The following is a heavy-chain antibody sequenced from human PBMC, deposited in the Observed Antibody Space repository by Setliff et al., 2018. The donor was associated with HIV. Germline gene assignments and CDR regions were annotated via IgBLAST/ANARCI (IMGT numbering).Heavy chain of an antibody. Sequence: KTGGSLRLSCAASGLTFRNAWMSWVRQAPGKGLEWVGRIKSKTDGGTTDYAAPVKGRFTISRDDSKNTLDLQMNSLQTEDTAVYYCTTGYDADYYDSGGHYYIDYWGQGTLVTVSS. CDR3: TTGYDADYYDSGGHYYIDY. CDR1: GLTFRNAW. V-gene: IGHV3-15*01. D-gene: IGHD3-22*01. CDR2: IKSKTDGGTT. J-gene: IGHJ4*02.